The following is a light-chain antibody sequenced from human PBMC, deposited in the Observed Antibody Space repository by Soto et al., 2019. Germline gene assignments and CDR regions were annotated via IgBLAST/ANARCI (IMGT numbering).Light chain of an antibody. Sequence: IHMAQSPSSLSASVGDRVTISCRASETISHYLNWYQQKPGKAPKLLIYAASKLQSGVPSRFSGSGSGTDFTLTITSLQTEDSATYYCQQSSSTPLNFGGGTKVDIK. J-gene: IGKJ4*01. CDR3: QQSSSTPLN. CDR2: AAS. V-gene: IGKV1-39*01. CDR1: ETISHY.